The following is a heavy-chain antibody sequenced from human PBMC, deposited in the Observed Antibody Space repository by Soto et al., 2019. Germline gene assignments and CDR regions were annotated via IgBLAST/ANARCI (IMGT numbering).Heavy chain of an antibody. V-gene: IGHV3-30-3*01. J-gene: IGHJ3*02. D-gene: IGHD3-22*01. CDR1: GFTFSSYA. CDR2: ISYDGSNK. Sequence: GWSLRLSCAASGFTFSSYAMHWVRQAPGKGLEWVAVISYDGSNKYYADSVKGRFTISRDNSKNTLYLQMNSLRAEDTAVYYCARTREAAITMIVYDDFDIWGQGPMVTV. CDR3: ARTREAAITMIVYDDFDI.